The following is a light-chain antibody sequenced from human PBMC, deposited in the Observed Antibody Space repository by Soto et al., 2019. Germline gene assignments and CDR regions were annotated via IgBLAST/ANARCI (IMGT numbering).Light chain of an antibody. CDR1: SSNIGAGYD. CDR2: GNS. Sequence: QTVVTQPPSVSGAPGQRVTISCTGSSSNIGAGYDVHWYQQLPGTAPKLLIYGNSNRPSGVPDRFSGSKSGTSASLAITGLQAEDEADYYCQSYDRSLSVVFGGGTKVTVL. J-gene: IGLJ2*01. V-gene: IGLV1-40*01. CDR3: QSYDRSLSVV.